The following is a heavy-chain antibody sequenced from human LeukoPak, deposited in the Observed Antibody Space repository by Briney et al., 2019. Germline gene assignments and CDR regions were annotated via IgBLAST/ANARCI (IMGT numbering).Heavy chain of an antibody. Sequence: GGSLRLSCAASGFTFSGYWMHWVRQAPGKGLAWVSVIRSDGSITTYADSVKGRFTISRDNAKNSLYLQMNSLRAEDTAVYYCARERETEDRYSSGDWGQGTLVTVSS. CDR2: IRSDGSIT. CDR1: GFTFSGYW. J-gene: IGHJ4*02. D-gene: IGHD6-19*01. V-gene: IGHV3-74*01. CDR3: ARERETEDRYSSGD.